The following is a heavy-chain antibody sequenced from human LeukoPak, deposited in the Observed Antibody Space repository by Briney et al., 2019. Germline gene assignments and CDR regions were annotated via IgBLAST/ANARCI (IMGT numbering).Heavy chain of an antibody. D-gene: IGHD4-17*01. CDR3: ARDRYGDYSFDY. CDR2: ITGSGDST. CDR1: GFIFSNYA. J-gene: IGHJ4*02. Sequence: GGSLRLSCAASGFIFSNYAMNWVRQPPGRGLQWVAGITGSGDSTYYADSVKGRFTISRDNSKNMLYLEMNSLRDEDTADYYCARDRYGDYSFDYWGQGILVTVSS. V-gene: IGHV3-23*01.